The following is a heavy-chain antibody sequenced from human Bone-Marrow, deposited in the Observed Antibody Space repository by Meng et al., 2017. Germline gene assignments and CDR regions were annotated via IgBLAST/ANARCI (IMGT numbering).Heavy chain of an antibody. D-gene: IGHD3-10*01. J-gene: IGHJ4*01. CDR1: EFTFSNYA. CDR3: AKDNPYGSGSYYPYYFDY. V-gene: IGHV3-23*01. Sequence: GESLKISCAASEFTFSNYAMSWVRQAPGKGLEWVSAVSGSGASTYYADSVKGRFTISRDNSKNTLYLQMNSLRAEDTAVYYCAKDNPYGSGSYYPYYFDYWGQGTLVTVSS. CDR2: VSGSGAST.